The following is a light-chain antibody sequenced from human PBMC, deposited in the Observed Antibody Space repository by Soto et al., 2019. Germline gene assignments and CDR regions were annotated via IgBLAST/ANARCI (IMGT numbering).Light chain of an antibody. CDR3: QAWDSGYVV. J-gene: IGLJ2*01. V-gene: IGLV3-1*01. Sequence: SSELTQPPSVSVSPGQTASITCSGDKLGDKYACWYQQKPGQSPVLVIYQDSKRPSGIPERFSGSNSGNTATLTISGTQAMDEADYYCQAWDSGYVVFGGGTKLTVL. CDR1: KLGDKY. CDR2: QDS.